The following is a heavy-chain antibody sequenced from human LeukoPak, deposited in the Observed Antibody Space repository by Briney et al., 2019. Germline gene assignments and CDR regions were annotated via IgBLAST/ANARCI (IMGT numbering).Heavy chain of an antibody. Sequence: GGSLRLSCAASGFTFSNAWMSWVRQAPGKGLEWVGRIKSKTDGGTTDYAAPVKGRFTISRDDSKNTLYLQMNSLKTEDTAVYYCTTEGVDYYDSSGYYYTFDYWGQGTLVTVSS. CDR1: GFTFSNAW. CDR2: IKSKTDGGTT. V-gene: IGHV3-15*01. CDR3: TTEGVDYYDSSGYYYTFDY. D-gene: IGHD3-22*01. J-gene: IGHJ4*02.